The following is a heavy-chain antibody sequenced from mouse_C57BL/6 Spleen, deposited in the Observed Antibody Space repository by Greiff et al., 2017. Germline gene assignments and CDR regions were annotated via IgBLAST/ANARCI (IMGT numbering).Heavy chain of an antibody. CDR3: ASYPICYAMDY. V-gene: IGHV14-2*01. J-gene: IGHJ4*01. D-gene: IGHD6-5*01. Sequence: EVQLKQSGAELVKPGASVKLSCTASGFNIKDYYMHWVKQGTEQGLEWIGWIDPEDGATKYAPKFQGKVTITADTSTNTAYLQLSSLTSEDTAVCYCASYPICYAMDYWGQGTPVTVSS. CDR1: GFNIKDYY. CDR2: IDPEDGAT.